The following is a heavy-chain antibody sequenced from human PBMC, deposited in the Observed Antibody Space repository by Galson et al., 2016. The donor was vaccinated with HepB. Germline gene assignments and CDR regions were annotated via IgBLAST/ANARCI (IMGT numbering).Heavy chain of an antibody. CDR3: AKWSRWELQRPFSDI. CDR1: GFTFSSYG. D-gene: IGHD1-26*01. V-gene: IGHV3-30*18. CDR2: MSHDGSSK. Sequence: SLRLSCAASGFTFSSYGMHWVRQAPGKGLEWLAFMSHDGSSKYYADSVKGRFTISRDNSKNTAYLQMNSLRAEDTAVYYCAKWSRWELQRPFSDIWGQGTMVFVSS. J-gene: IGHJ3*02.